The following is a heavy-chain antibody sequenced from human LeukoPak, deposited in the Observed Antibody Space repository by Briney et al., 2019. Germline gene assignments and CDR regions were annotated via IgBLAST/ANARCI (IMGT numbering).Heavy chain of an antibody. CDR3: ARSLWYSGYM. V-gene: IGHV4-39*01. CDR1: GGSISSSSYY. Sequence: SETLSPTCTVSGGSISSSSYYWGWIRQPPGKGLEWIGSIYYSGSTYYNPSLKSRVTISVDTSKNQFSLKLSSVTAADTAVYYCARSLWYSGYMWGQGTLVTVSS. J-gene: IGHJ4*02. CDR2: IYYSGST. D-gene: IGHD1-26*01.